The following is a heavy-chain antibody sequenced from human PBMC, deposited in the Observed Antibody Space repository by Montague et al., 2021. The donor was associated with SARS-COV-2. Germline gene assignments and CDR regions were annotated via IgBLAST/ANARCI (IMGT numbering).Heavy chain of an antibody. V-gene: IGHV4-4*09. Sequence: SETLSLTCTVSGGSINDHYRSWIRQSPGKGLEWIGYTSSNGKTNYNPSLKSRVTLSADASRNELSLKLDSVTAADTAVYFCARRGYYDSAGYHWHLDLWGRGMLVTVSS. CDR2: TSSNGKT. CDR1: GGSINDHY. D-gene: IGHD3-22*01. J-gene: IGHJ2*01. CDR3: ARRGYYDSAGYHWHLDL.